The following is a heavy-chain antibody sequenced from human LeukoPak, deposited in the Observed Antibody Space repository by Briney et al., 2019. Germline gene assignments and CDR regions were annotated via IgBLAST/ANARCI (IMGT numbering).Heavy chain of an antibody. CDR2: ISHDGSNK. Sequence: PGGSLRLSCAASGFTFSSYAMHWVRQAPGKGLEWVAAISHDGSNKYSADSVKGRFTISRDNAKNSLYLQMNSLRAEDTAVYYCARAIYGSGYLKNYYYYYYMDVWGKGTTVTISS. D-gene: IGHD3-10*01. V-gene: IGHV3-30*04. CDR3: ARAIYGSGYLKNYYYYYYMDV. CDR1: GFTFSSYA. J-gene: IGHJ6*03.